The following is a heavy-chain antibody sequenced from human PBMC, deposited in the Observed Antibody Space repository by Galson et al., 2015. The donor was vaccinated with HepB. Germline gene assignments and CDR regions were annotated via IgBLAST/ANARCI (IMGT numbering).Heavy chain of an antibody. J-gene: IGHJ4*02. CDR3: ARDFLSHVRGHDTLTGYRY. CDR2: ISAYNGNT. V-gene: IGHV1-18*01. Sequence: SVKVSCKASGYIFTDYGFSWVRQAPGQGPEWVGWISAYNGNTNYTQKFQGRVTMTTDTSTSTAYMELRSLRSGDTAVYYCARDFLSHVRGHDTLTGYRYWGQGTLVTVSS. CDR1: GYIFTDYG. D-gene: IGHD3-9*01.